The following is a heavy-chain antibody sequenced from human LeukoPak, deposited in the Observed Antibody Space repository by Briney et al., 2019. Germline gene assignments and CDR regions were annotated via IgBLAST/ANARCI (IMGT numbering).Heavy chain of an antibody. D-gene: IGHD3-10*01. CDR2: INADGGSA. V-gene: IGHV3-74*01. J-gene: IGHJ6*02. CDR3: ARDYGRSRDYGMDV. Sequence: GGSLRLSCAASGFTLSNYWMHWVRQAPGKGLVWVSRINADGGSASYADSVKGRLTISRDNAKNTLYLQMNSLRAEDTAMYYCARDYGRSRDYGMDVWGQGTTVTVSS. CDR1: GFTLSNYW.